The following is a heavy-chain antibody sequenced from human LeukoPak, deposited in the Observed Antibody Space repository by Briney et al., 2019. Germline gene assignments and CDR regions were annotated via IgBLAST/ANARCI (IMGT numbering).Heavy chain of an antibody. Sequence: ASVKASCKASGYTFTGYYMHWVRQAPGQGLEWMGWINPNSGGTNYAQKFQGRVTMTRDTSISTAYMELSRLRSDDTAVYYCARGGRYYDSSGYYPDAFDIWGQGTMVTVSS. V-gene: IGHV1-2*02. CDR2: INPNSGGT. CDR1: GYTFTGYY. J-gene: IGHJ3*02. D-gene: IGHD3-22*01. CDR3: ARGGRYYDSSGYYPDAFDI.